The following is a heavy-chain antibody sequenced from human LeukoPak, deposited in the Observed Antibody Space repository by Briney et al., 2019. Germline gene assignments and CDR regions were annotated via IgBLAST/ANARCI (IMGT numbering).Heavy chain of an antibody. Sequence: GGSLRLSGAASGLTFSSYGMSWVRQAPGKGLEWVSAISGSGGSTYYADSVKGRFTISRDNSKNTLYLQMNSLRAEDTAVYYCAKVTYGSGTYGAFDSWGQGTLVTVSS. CDR1: GLTFSSYG. CDR2: ISGSGGST. CDR3: AKVTYGSGTYGAFDS. D-gene: IGHD3-10*01. V-gene: IGHV3-23*01. J-gene: IGHJ4*02.